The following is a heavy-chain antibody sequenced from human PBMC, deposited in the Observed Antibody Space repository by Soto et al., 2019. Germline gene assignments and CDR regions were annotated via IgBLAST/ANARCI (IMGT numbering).Heavy chain of an antibody. J-gene: IGHJ4*02. CDR1: GYTFTSYA. Sequence: GGSVKVSCKASGYTFTSYAMHWGGQAPGQRLEWMGWINAGNGNTKYSQKFQGRVTITRDTSASTAYMELSSLRSEDTAVYYCARDPGRGPIDYWGQGTLVTVSS. CDR2: INAGNGNT. V-gene: IGHV1-3*01. CDR3: ARDPGRGPIDY. D-gene: IGHD3-10*01.